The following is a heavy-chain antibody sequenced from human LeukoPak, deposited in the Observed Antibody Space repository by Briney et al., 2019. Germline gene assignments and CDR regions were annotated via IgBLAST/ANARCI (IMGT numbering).Heavy chain of an antibody. CDR1: GGSISSYY. Sequence: SETLSLTCTVSGGSISSYYWSWIRQPTGKGLEWIGYIYYSGSTNYNPSLKSRVTISVDTSKNQFSLKLSSVTAADTAVYYCVRDYLFDPWGQGALVTVSS. CDR3: VRDYLFDP. V-gene: IGHV4-59*01. CDR2: IYYSGST. J-gene: IGHJ5*02.